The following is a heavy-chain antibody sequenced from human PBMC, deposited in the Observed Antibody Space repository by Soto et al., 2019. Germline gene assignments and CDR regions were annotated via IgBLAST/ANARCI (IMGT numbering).Heavy chain of an antibody. V-gene: IGHV5-10-1*01. Sequence: EVQLVQSGAEVKKPGESLRISCKGSGYSFTSYWISWVRQMPGKGLEWMGRIDPSDSYTNYSPSFQGHVTISADKSISTAYLQWRSLKASDTAMYYCARHALGGSGKPTGAFDIWGQGTMVTVSS. CDR2: IDPSDSYT. CDR1: GYSFTSYW. J-gene: IGHJ3*02. D-gene: IGHD2-15*01. CDR3: ARHALGGSGKPTGAFDI.